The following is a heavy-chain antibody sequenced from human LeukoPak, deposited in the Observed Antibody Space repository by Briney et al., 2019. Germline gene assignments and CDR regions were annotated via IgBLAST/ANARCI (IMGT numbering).Heavy chain of an antibody. CDR3: ASSTGGYFDY. J-gene: IGHJ4*02. CDR2: ISYSSSAI. V-gene: IGHV3-48*04. Sequence: GGSLRLSCAASGFTVSSNYMSWVRQAPGEGLEWVSYISYSSSAIYYADSVKGRFTISRDNAKNSLYLQMNSLRAEDTAVYYCASSTGGYFDYWGQGTLVTVSS. CDR1: GFTVSSNY. D-gene: IGHD1-1*01.